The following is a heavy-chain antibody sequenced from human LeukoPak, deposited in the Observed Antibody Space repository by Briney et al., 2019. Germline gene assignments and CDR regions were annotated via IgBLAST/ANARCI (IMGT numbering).Heavy chain of an antibody. CDR1: GFTFINYY. V-gene: IGHV1-2*02. D-gene: IGHD1-26*01. J-gene: IGHJ3*02. Sequence: ASVKVSCKASGFTFINYYMHWVRQAPGQGLEWMGWINPNSGGTNYAQKFQGRVTMTRDTSISTAYMELSRLRSDDTAVYYCARDRDLGAADAFDIWGHGTMVTVSS. CDR3: ARDRDLGAADAFDI. CDR2: INPNSGGT.